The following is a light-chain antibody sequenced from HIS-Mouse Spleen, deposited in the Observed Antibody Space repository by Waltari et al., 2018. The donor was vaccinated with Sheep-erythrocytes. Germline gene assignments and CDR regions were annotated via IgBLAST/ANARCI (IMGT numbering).Light chain of an antibody. V-gene: IGLV2-14*02. CDR2: EVS. J-gene: IGLJ2*01. CDR1: SSDVGSYNL. CDR3: SSYTSSSTVV. Sequence: QSALTQPASVSGSPGQSITISCTGTSSDVGSYNLVSWYQQHPGKAPKLMIYEVSNRPSGVSNRFSGSKSGNTASLTISRLQAEDEADYYCSSYTSSSTVVFGGGTKLTVL.